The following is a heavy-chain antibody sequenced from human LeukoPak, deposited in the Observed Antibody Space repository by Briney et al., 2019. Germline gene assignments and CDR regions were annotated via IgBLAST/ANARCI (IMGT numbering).Heavy chain of an antibody. D-gene: IGHD2-2*01. CDR1: LDSISDDS. V-gene: IGHV4-4*09. CDR3: EKRRSSTSSSFFDY. CDR2: IYTSGSS. Sequence: PSETLSLTCAVPLDSISDDSWSWVRQPPGKGLEWLGYIYTSGSSNYNPSLKSRVTISADTSKNQFSPKLSSVTAVNTAVNYCEKRRSSTSSSFFDYWGQGTLVSVSS. J-gene: IGHJ4*02.